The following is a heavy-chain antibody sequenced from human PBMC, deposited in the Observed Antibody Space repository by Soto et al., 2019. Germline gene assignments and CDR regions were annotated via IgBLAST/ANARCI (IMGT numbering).Heavy chain of an antibody. CDR2: TYYRSKWYN. V-gene: IGHV6-1*01. Sequence: SHTLSLTCAISGDSVSSNSAAWNWIRQSPSRGLEWLGRTYYRSKWYNDYAISVKSRMIINPDTSKNQFSLQLNSVTPEDTAVYYCVRAYYGSGSTHWFDPWGPGTLVTGS. CDR1: GDSVSSNSAA. J-gene: IGHJ5*02. CDR3: VRAYYGSGSTHWFDP. D-gene: IGHD3-10*01.